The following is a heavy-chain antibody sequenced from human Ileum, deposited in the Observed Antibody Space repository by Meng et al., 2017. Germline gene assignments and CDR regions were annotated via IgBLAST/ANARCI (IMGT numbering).Heavy chain of an antibody. V-gene: IGHV3/OR16-13*01. J-gene: IGHJ4*02. Sequence: QLGVSGGGLVQPGGSLRLSWAASGFTFSSYWMHWVRQAPGKGLVWVSRINSDGSSTSYADSMKGQFTISRDNAKNTLYLQMNSLRVEDTAVYYCAKDPTIYYYDTSGYYFGYWGQGTLVTVSS. D-gene: IGHD3-22*01. CDR2: INSDGSST. CDR1: GFTFSSYW. CDR3: AKDPTIYYYDTSGYYFGY.